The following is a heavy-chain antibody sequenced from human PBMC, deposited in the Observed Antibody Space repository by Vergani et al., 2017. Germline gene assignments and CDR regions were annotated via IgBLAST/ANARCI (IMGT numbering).Heavy chain of an antibody. CDR1: GFTFSSYG. CDR2: IRYDGSNK. Sequence: QVQLVESGGGVVQPGGSLRLSCAASGFTFSSYGMHWVRQAPGKGLEWVAFIRYDGSNKYYADSVKGRFTISRDNSKNTLYLQTNSLRAEDTAVYYCAKEAGSGIDYWGQGTLVTVSS. D-gene: IGHD3-10*01. J-gene: IGHJ4*02. CDR3: AKEAGSGIDY. V-gene: IGHV3-30*02.